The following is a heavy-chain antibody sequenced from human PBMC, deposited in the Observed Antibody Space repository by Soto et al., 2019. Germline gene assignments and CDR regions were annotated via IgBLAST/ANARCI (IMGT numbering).Heavy chain of an antibody. J-gene: IGHJ6*02. CDR3: XXRGPXPTXXXXXXYYYGMDV. Sequence: QLQLQESGSGLVKPSQTLSLTCAVSGGTISSGGYSWSWIRQPPGKGLEWIGYIYHSGSTYYNPSLKSRVTISXXXXXXXXXXXLSSXTAAXXXXXXXXXRGPXPTXXXXXXYYYGMDVWGQGTTVTVSS. CDR1: GGTISSGGYS. D-gene: IGHD2-2*01. CDR2: IYHSGST. V-gene: IGHV4-30-2*01.